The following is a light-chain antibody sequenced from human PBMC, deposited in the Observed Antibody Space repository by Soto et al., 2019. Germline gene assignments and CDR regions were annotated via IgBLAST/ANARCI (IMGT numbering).Light chain of an antibody. CDR2: DVS. J-gene: IGLJ1*01. Sequence: QSVLTQPASVSGSPGQSITISCTGTSSDVGDYNSLSWYQQYPGKAPKLLIYDVSNRPLRVSNRFSASKSGTTASLTISGLQAEDEADYYCSSYATHPTLGVFGTGNKLTVL. CDR3: SSYATHPTLGV. V-gene: IGLV2-14*01. CDR1: SSDVGDYNS.